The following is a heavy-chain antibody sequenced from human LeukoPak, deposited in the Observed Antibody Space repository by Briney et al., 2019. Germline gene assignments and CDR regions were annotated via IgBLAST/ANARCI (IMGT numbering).Heavy chain of an antibody. CDR2: ISAYNGNI. CDR3: VRDQYLNVMTGFDD. CDR1: GYTFTSYG. J-gene: IGHJ4*02. Sequence: ASVKVSCKASGYTFTSYGISWVRQAPGQGLEWMGWISAYNGNINYAQKLQGRVTVTTDTSTSTVYLELRRLRPDDTAVYYCVRDQYLNVMTGFDDWGQETLVTVSS. D-gene: IGHD3-9*01. V-gene: IGHV1-18*01.